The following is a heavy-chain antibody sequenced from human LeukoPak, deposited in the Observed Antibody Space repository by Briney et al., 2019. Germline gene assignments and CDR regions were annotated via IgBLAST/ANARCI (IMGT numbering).Heavy chain of an antibody. V-gene: IGHV4-34*01. CDR2: INHSGST. CDR3: ARGLFYYYYGMDV. Sequence: SETLSLTCAVYGGSFSGYYWSWIRQPPGKGLEWIGEINHSGSTNYNPSLKSRVAISVDTSKNQFSLKLSSVTAADTAVYYCARGLFYYYYGMDVWGQGTTVTVSS. CDR1: GGSFSGYY. J-gene: IGHJ6*02. D-gene: IGHD3-10*01.